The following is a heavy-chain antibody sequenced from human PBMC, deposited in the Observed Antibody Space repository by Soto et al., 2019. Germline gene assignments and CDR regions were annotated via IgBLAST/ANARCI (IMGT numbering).Heavy chain of an antibody. CDR3: AHLALGSGSSYRPGSPFDY. Sequence: QITLKESGPTLVKPTQTLTLTCTFSGFSLSTSGVGVVWIRQPQGKALEWLALIYWNDDKRYSPSLKSMLTITKDTSNNPVVLTMTNMDPLATATYYCAHLALGSGSSYRPGSPFDYWGQGTLVTDSS. V-gene: IGHV2-5*01. CDR2: IYWNDDK. J-gene: IGHJ4*02. D-gene: IGHD6-6*01. CDR1: GFSLSTSGVG.